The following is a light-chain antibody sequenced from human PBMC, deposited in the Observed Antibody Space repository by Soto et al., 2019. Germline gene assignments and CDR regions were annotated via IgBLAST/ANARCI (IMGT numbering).Light chain of an antibody. J-gene: IGLJ2*01. CDR2: QDS. CDR3: QAWDSSTVV. Sequence: SYELTQPPSVSGSPGQTASITCSGDKLGDKYACWYQQKPGQSPVLVIYQDSKRPSGIPERFSGSNSGNTATLTISGTQAMYEADYYCQAWDSSTVVFGGGTQVTVL. V-gene: IGLV3-1*01. CDR1: KLGDKY.